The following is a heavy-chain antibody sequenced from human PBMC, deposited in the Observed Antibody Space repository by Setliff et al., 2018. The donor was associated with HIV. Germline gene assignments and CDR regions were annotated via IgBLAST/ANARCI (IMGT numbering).Heavy chain of an antibody. Sequence: ASVKVSCKASGYTFTGYYMHWVRQAPGQGLEWMGWINPNSGGTNYAQKFQGWVTMTRDTSISTAYMELSRLRSDDTAVYYCARDGYSSSWSRGEYFQHWGQGTLVTVS. D-gene: IGHD6-13*01. J-gene: IGHJ1*01. CDR3: ARDGYSSSWSRGEYFQH. CDR1: GYTFTGYY. V-gene: IGHV1-2*04. CDR2: INPNSGGT.